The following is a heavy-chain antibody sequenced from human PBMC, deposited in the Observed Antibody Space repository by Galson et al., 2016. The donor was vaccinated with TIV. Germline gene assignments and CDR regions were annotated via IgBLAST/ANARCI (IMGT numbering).Heavy chain of an antibody. D-gene: IGHD1-14*01. Sequence: SLRLSCAVSGFTFSDSAMHWVRQASGKGLEWIGRINNKANTHATEYTASLKGRFTISRDDSRNTAYLQMNNLKTEDTAVYYCTTRPGPGKPRIDYWDQGTLVTVSS. V-gene: IGHV3-73*01. J-gene: IGHJ4*02. CDR2: INNKANTHAT. CDR3: TTRPGPGKPRIDY. CDR1: GFTFSDSA.